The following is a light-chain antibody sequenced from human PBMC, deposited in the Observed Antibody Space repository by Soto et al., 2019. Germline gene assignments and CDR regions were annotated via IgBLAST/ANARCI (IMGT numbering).Light chain of an antibody. CDR2: WAS. CDR1: QSVLASSNNKNY. CDR3: QHYYRSRT. V-gene: IGKV4-1*01. J-gene: IGKJ1*01. Sequence: DIVMTQSADSLAVSLGERATIKCKSSQSVLASSNNKNYLAWYQQKPGQPPKLLIYWASTRESGVPDRFTGSGSGTDFTLTINSLLAEDVAVYYCQHYYRSRTFGQGTKVEIK.